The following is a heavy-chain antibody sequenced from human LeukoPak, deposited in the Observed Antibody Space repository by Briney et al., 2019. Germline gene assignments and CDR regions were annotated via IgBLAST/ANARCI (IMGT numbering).Heavy chain of an antibody. J-gene: IGHJ3*01. CDR1: GFIFNSYG. D-gene: IGHD1-26*01. CDR3: AQCAGGGSLDAFDV. Sequence: GGSLRLLCAVCGFIFNSYGMQWVRQARGKGREGVEVIWYDGSKKYYAESVKGRLTISRDNSKSTLYLQMNSLRAEETAVYYCAQCAGGGSLDAFDVWGAGTMVTVSS. CDR2: IWYDGSKK. V-gene: IGHV3-33*08.